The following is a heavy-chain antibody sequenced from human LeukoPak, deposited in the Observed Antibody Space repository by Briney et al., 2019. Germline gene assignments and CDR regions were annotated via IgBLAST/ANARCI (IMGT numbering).Heavy chain of an antibody. D-gene: IGHD3/OR15-3a*01. Sequence: HPGGSLRLSCAAPGFTFSSYSMNWVRQAPGKGLEWVSYISTSSRTIYYADSVKGRFTISRDNAKNSLYLQMNSLRAEDTAVYYCARDRDGLWGQGTLVTVSS. CDR2: ISTSSRTI. J-gene: IGHJ4*02. V-gene: IGHV3-48*04. CDR1: GFTFSSYS. CDR3: ARDRDGL.